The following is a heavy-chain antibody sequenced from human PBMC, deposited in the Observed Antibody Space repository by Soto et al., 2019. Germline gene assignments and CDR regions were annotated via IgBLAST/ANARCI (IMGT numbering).Heavy chain of an antibody. CDR1: GFTFRSYV. J-gene: IGHJ4*02. D-gene: IGHD3-16*01. CDR3: ARWGTTGGLDV. Sequence: QVQLVESGGGVVPPGTSLRLSCVGSGFTFRSYVIHWVRQAPGKGLEWVALTSYDGSNNFYGDSVKGRFTISRDNSRNTVELQMDSLRLEDTALDYCARWGTTGGLDVWGQGTLVSVSS. V-gene: IGHV3-33*05. CDR2: TSYDGSNN.